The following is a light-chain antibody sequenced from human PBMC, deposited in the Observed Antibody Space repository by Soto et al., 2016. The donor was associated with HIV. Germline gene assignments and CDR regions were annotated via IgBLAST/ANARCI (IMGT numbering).Light chain of an antibody. V-gene: IGLV3-21*03. CDR2: DDK. Sequence: SYVLTQPPSVSVAPGKTAEINCGGNNIGSKTVQWYQQKPGQAPVVVVYDDKDRPPGIPERFSGSNSGNTATLTINRVEAGDEADYYCQVWDSSSDHVVFGGGTKLTVL. CDR1: NIGSKT. CDR3: QVWDSSSDHVV. J-gene: IGLJ2*01.